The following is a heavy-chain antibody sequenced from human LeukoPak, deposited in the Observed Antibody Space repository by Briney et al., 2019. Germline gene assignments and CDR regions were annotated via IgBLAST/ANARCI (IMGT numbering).Heavy chain of an antibody. CDR1: GYTFTNFG. D-gene: IGHD2-21*02. J-gene: IGHJ5*02. V-gene: IGHV1-18*01. Sequence: ASVKVSCKAPGYTFTNFGISWVRQAPGQGLEWMGWISAYKGNTNYAQKLQGRVTMTTDTSTSTAYMELRSLRSEDTAVYYCARGAYCGGDCYSRSNWFDPWGQGTLVTVSS. CDR2: ISAYKGNT. CDR3: ARGAYCGGDCYSRSNWFDP.